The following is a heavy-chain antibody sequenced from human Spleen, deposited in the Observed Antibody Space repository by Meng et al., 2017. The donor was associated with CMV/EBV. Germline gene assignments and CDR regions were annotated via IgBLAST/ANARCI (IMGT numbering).Heavy chain of an antibody. CDR1: GGSFSGYY. CDR2: ISQSGST. V-gene: IGHV4-34*01. D-gene: IGHD1-7*01. Sequence: GSLRLSCGVFGGSFSGYYWHWIRQPPGKGLEWIGAISQSGSTNYNPSLKSRVTISVDRSKNQISLKLSSVTAADTAVYYCAGNYEYYFDYWGHGTLVTVSS. J-gene: IGHJ4*01. CDR3: AGNYEYYFDY.